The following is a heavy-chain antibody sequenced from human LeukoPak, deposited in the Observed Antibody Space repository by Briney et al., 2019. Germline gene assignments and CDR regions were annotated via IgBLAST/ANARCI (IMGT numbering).Heavy chain of an antibody. Sequence: GGSLRLSCAVSGFTFDDYGMSWVRQGPGKGLEWVSGIAWNGAKTGYADSVKGRFTISRDNAKNSLYLQMNSLRAEDTAVYYCAKDRAWIQLWSFDYWGQGTLVTVSS. J-gene: IGHJ4*02. CDR3: AKDRAWIQLWSFDY. V-gene: IGHV3-20*04. CDR2: IAWNGAKT. D-gene: IGHD5-18*01. CDR1: GFTFDDYG.